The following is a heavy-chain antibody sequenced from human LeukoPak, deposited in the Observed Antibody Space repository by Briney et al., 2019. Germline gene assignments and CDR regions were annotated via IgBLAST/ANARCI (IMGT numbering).Heavy chain of an antibody. CDR1: GGSNSSYY. V-gene: IGHV4-4*07. J-gene: IGHJ4*02. CDR2: IYSTGST. D-gene: IGHD6-13*01. Sequence: SETLSLTCTVSGGSNSSYYWSWIRQPAGKGLEWIGRIYSTGSTNYNPSLKSRVTMSVDTSKNQFSLRLRSVTAADTAVYYCARQIASAGTAGFDFWGQGVLVTVSS. CDR3: ARQIASAGTAGFDF.